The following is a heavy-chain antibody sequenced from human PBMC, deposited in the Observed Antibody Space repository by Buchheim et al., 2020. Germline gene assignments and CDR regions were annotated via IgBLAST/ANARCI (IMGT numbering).Heavy chain of an antibody. CDR3: ARDRSSGYYDSSGYYYYYGMDV. J-gene: IGHJ6*02. D-gene: IGHD3-22*01. Sequence: QVQLQESGPGLEKPSETLSLTCTVSGGSISSYYWSWIRQPPGKGLEGIGYIYYSGSTNYNHSLKRRVTISVDTSKNQFSLKLSSVTAADTAVYYCARDRSSGYYDSSGYYYYYGMDVWGQGTT. V-gene: IGHV4-59*01. CDR1: GGSISSYY. CDR2: IYYSGST.